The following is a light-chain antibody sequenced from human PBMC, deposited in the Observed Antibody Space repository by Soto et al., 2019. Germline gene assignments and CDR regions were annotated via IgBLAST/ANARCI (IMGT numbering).Light chain of an antibody. CDR1: QAINNY. J-gene: IGKJ4*01. CDR3: QQFDNVPPT. V-gene: IGKV1-33*01. CDR2: DAS. Sequence: DIQMTQSPSSLSASVGDRITITCQASQAINNYLNWYQQKPGKAPKLLIFDASSLVTGVPSSFSGGGSGTDFSFTISGLQPEDMATYYCQQFDNVPPTFGGGTKVEIK.